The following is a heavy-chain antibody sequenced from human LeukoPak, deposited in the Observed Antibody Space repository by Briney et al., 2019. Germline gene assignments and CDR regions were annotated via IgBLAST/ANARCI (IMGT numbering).Heavy chain of an antibody. CDR1: GFTFSSYA. D-gene: IGHD4-17*01. CDR3: TRERGDTVTFDY. V-gene: IGHV3-49*04. Sequence: GGSLRLSCAASGFTFSSYAMSWVRQAPGKGLEWVGFIRSKAYGGTTEYAASVKGRFTISRDDSKSIAYLQMNSLKTEDTAVYYCTRERGDTVTFDYWGQGTLVTVSS. CDR2: IRSKAYGGTT. J-gene: IGHJ4*02.